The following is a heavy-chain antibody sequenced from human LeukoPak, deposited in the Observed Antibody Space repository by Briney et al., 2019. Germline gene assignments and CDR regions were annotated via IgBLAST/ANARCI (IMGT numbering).Heavy chain of an antibody. CDR1: GFTFSSYA. V-gene: IGHV3-23*01. Sequence: GGSLRLSCAASGFTFSSYAMSWVRQAPGKGLEWVSAISGSGGSTYYADSVEGRFTISRDNSKNTLYLQMNSLRAEDTAVYYCKRIVGAPGDYWGQGTLVTVSS. CDR2: ISGSGGST. D-gene: IGHD1-26*01. J-gene: IGHJ4*02. CDR3: KRIVGAPGDY.